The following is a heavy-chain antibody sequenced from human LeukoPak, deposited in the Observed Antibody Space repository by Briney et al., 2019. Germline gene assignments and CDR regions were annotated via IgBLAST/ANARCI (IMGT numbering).Heavy chain of an antibody. V-gene: IGHV1-18*01. J-gene: IGHJ4*02. CDR2: ISAYNGNT. CDR3: ARDFSSVLGSNWYRPFDY. Sequence: GASVKVSCKASGYTFTSYGISWGRQAPGQGLEWMGWISAYNGNTNYEQKYQGRVTMTTDTSTSTAYMELRSLTSDDTAVYFCARDFSSVLGSNWYRPFDYWGQGTLVTVSS. D-gene: IGHD6-13*01. CDR1: GYTFTSYG.